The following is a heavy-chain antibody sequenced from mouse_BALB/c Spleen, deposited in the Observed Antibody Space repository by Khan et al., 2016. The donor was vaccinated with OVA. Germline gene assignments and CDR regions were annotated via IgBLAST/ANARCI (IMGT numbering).Heavy chain of an antibody. CDR3: TRGNYYGSTSWFGY. CDR1: GYTFSSYW. J-gene: IGHJ3*01. Sequence: VQLQESGAELMKPGASVKISCKATGYTFSSYWIEWVKQRPGHGLEWIGEILPGSNSTNYNERFKGKATITADTSSNTAYMQLSSLTSEDFAIYYCTRGNYYGSTSWFGYWGQGTLVTGSA. D-gene: IGHD1-1*01. V-gene: IGHV1-9*01. CDR2: ILPGSNST.